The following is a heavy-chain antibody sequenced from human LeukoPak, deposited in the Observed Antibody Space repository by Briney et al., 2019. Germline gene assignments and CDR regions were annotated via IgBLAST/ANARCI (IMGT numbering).Heavy chain of an antibody. V-gene: IGHV3-30*02. CDR2: IRYDGSNK. J-gene: IGHJ6*02. Sequence: GGSLRPSCAASGFTFSSYGMHWVRQAPGKGLEWVAFIRYDGSNKYYADSVKGRFTISRDNSKNTLYLQMNSLRAEDTAVYYCAKDLPQKAQWFLYGMDVWGQGTTVTVSS. CDR3: AKDLPQKAQWFLYGMDV. CDR1: GFTFSSYG. D-gene: IGHD3/OR15-3a*01.